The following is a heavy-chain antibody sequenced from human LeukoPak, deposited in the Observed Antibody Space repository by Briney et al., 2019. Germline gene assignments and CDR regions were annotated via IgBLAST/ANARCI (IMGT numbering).Heavy chain of an antibody. CDR1: GGSISSGDYY. Sequence: SETLSLTCTVSGGSISSGDYYWSWIRQPPGKGLEWIGYIYHSGCTYYNPSLRNRLTISVDTSKNQFSLKLSSVAAADTAVYYCARRGEYSLGDYWGQGTLVTVSS. CDR3: ARRGEYSLGDY. D-gene: IGHD5-18*01. CDR2: IYHSGCT. J-gene: IGHJ4*02. V-gene: IGHV4-30-2*01.